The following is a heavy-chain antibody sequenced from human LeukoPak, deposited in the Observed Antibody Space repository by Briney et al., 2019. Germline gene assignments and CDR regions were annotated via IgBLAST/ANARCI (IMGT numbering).Heavy chain of an antibody. Sequence: PGGSLRLSCAASGFTFSSYSMNWVRQAPGKGLEWVSSISSSSSYIYYADSVKGRFTISRDNAKNSLYLQMNSLRAEDTAVYYSARGAQYCSGRSCYANFNWFDPWGQGTLVTVSS. CDR2: ISSSSSYI. CDR1: GFTFSSYS. V-gene: IGHV3-21*01. D-gene: IGHD2-15*01. J-gene: IGHJ5*02. CDR3: ARGAQYCSGRSCYANFNWFDP.